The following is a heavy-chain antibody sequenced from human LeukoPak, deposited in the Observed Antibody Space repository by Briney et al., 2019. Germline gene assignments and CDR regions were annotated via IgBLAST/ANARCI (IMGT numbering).Heavy chain of an antibody. J-gene: IGHJ4*02. Sequence: PGRSLRLSCAASGFTFSSYAWPWVRQAPGKGLEWVAVISYDGSNKYYADSVKGLFTISRDNSKNTLYLQMSSLRAEDTAVYYCARDLGGNRFDYWGQGTLVTVSS. CDR3: ARDLGGNRFDY. CDR2: ISYDGSNK. CDR1: GFTFSSYA. V-gene: IGHV3-30*15. D-gene: IGHD4-23*01.